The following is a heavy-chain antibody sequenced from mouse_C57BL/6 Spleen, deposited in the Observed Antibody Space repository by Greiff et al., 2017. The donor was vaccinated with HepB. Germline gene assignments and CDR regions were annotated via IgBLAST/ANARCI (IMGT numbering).Heavy chain of an antibody. J-gene: IGHJ2*01. Sequence: QVQLQQPGAELVKPGASVKMSCKASGYTFTSYWITWVKQRPGQGLEWIGDIYPGSGSTNYNEKFKSKATLTVDTSSSTAYRQLSSLTSEDSAVYYCAREGAYYGSSWGYWGQGTTLTVSS. V-gene: IGHV1-55*01. CDR3: AREGAYYGSSWGY. CDR1: GYTFTSYW. CDR2: IYPGSGST. D-gene: IGHD1-1*01.